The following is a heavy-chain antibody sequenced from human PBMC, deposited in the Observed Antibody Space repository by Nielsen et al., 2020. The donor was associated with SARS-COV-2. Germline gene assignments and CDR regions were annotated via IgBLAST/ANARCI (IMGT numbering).Heavy chain of an antibody. CDR1: GFTFGSSW. D-gene: IGHD5/OR15-5a*01. CDR2: IHSDGRTT. V-gene: IGHV3-74*01. J-gene: IGHJ5*02. CDR3: ARAKFYDSGVDP. Sequence: GESLKISCAASGFTFGSSWMHWVRQAPGKGLVWVSRIHSDGRTTTYADSVKGRFTISRDNAKNTLYLQMNSLRAEDTAVYYCARAKFYDSGVDPWGQGTLVTVSS.